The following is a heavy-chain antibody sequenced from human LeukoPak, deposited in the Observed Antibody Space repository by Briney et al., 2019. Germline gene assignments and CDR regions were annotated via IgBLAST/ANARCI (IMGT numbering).Heavy chain of an antibody. CDR2: NNPNSGGT. CDR1: GYTFTGYY. Sequence: ASVKVSCKASGYTFTGYYMHWVRQAPGQGLAWMGWNNPNSGGTNYAQKFQGRVTMTRDTSISTAYMELSRLRSDDTAVYYCARESIVGATLHAFDIWGQGTMVTVSS. V-gene: IGHV1-2*02. D-gene: IGHD1-26*01. CDR3: ARESIVGATLHAFDI. J-gene: IGHJ3*02.